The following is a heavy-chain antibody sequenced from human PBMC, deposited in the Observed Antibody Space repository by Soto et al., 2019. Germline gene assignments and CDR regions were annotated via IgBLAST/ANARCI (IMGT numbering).Heavy chain of an antibody. D-gene: IGHD2-2*01. V-gene: IGHV1-69*06. Sequence: PSVQISSRAAIGPFIGDAISWLRQATGPGLEWIGGIIPIFGTANYAQKFQGGVTITADKSTSTAYMELSSLRSEDTAVYYCARDPISMGPAAMWNPREPLSFDPLGQRNLV. CDR2: IIPIFGTA. CDR1: IGPFIGDA. CDR3: ARDPISMGPAAMWNPREPLSFDP. J-gene: IGHJ5*02.